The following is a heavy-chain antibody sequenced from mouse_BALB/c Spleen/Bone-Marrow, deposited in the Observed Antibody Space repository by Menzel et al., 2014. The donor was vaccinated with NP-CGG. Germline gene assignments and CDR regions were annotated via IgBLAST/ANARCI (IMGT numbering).Heavy chain of an antibody. D-gene: IGHD4-1*02. CDR3: ARTTGTPYLDY. CDR1: GFTFTDYY. J-gene: IGHJ2*01. Sequence: EVHLVESGGGLVQPGGSLTLSCTTSGFTFTDYYMSWVRQPPGKALEWLGFIRNKANGYTTEYSASVKGRFTISRDSSQSILYLQMNTLRAEDSATYYCARTTGTPYLDYWGQGTTLTGSS. CDR2: IRNKANGYTT. V-gene: IGHV7-3*02.